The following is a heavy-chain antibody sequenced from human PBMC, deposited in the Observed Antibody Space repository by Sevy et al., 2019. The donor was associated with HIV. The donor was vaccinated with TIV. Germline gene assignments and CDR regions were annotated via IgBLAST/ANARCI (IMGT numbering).Heavy chain of an antibody. CDR2: IYPGDSDT. CDR3: ASSAAKGARYYYYGMDV. CDR1: GYSFTSYW. Sequence: GESLKISCKGSGYSFTSYWIGWVRQMPGKGLEWMGIIYPGDSDTRYSPSFQGQVTISAAKSISTAYLQWSSLKASDTAMYYCASSAAKGARYYYYGMDVWGQGTTVTVSS. V-gene: IGHV5-51*01. D-gene: IGHD2-2*01. J-gene: IGHJ6*02.